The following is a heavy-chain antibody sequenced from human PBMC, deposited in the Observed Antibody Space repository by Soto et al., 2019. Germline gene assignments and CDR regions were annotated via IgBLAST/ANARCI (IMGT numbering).Heavy chain of an antibody. V-gene: IGHV1-69*12. CDR3: ARFVYYDFWSDQDYYGMDV. CDR1: GGTFSTYA. D-gene: IGHD3-3*01. CDR2: IIPIFGTA. J-gene: IGHJ6*02. Sequence: QVQLVQSGAEVKKPGSSVKVSCKASGGTFSTYAISWVRQAPGQGLEWMGGIIPIFGTANYAQKFQGRVTITADESTSTAYMDLSSLRSEDTAVYYCARFVYYDFWSDQDYYGMDVWGQGTTVTVSS.